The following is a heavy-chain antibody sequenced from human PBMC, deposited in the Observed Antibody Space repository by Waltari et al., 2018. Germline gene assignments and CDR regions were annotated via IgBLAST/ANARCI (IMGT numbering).Heavy chain of an antibody. CDR3: ARDRGDSSGGFDY. Sequence: QVQLVQSGAEVKKPGASVTVSCTASGYTFTGSYMHWVRQAPGQGLEWMGWINPNSGGTNYAQKFQGRVTMTRDTSISTAYMELSRLRSDDTAVYYCARDRGDSSGGFDYWGQGTLVTVSS. CDR2: INPNSGGT. J-gene: IGHJ4*02. CDR1: GYTFTGSY. V-gene: IGHV1-2*02. D-gene: IGHD3-22*01.